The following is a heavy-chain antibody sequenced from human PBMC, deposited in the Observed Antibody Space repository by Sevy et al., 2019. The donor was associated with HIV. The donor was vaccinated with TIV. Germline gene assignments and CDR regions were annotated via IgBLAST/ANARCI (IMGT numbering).Heavy chain of an antibody. Sequence: GSLRLSCAASGFTFSNAWMSWVRQAPGKGLEWVGRIKSKTDGGTTDYAAPVKDRFTISRDDSKNTLYLQMNSLKTEDTAVYYCTTVRITMVRGVIIGYYYYYYMDVWGKGTTVTVSS. V-gene: IGHV3-15*01. D-gene: IGHD3-10*01. CDR1: GFTFSNAW. J-gene: IGHJ6*03. CDR3: TTVRITMVRGVIIGYYYYYYMDV. CDR2: IKSKTDGGTT.